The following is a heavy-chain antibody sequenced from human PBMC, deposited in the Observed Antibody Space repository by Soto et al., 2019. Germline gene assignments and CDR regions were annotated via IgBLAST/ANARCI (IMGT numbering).Heavy chain of an antibody. CDR3: ANIVVVVAAHPTNDAFDI. CDR1: GFTFSSYA. CDR2: ISGSGGST. Sequence: GGSLRLSCAASGFTFSSYAMSWVRQAPGKGLEWVSAISGSGGSTYYADSVKGRFTISRDNSKNTLYLQMNSLRAEDTAVYYCANIVVVVAAHPTNDAFDIWGQGTMVTVSS. J-gene: IGHJ3*02. V-gene: IGHV3-23*01. D-gene: IGHD2-15*01.